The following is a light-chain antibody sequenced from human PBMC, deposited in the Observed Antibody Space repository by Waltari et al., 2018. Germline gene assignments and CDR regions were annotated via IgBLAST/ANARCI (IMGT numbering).Light chain of an antibody. J-gene: IGLJ3*02. CDR1: RPNIGGNP. CDR3: ASWDDSLNGWV. Sequence: QSVLTQAPSASGTPGQRVIISCSGSRPNIGGNPVTWDQQLPGTAPKLLIFYNNERPSGVPDRLSGSKSGTSASLAISGLQSEDEADYYCASWDDSLNGWVFGGGTRLTVL. CDR2: YNN. V-gene: IGLV1-44*01.